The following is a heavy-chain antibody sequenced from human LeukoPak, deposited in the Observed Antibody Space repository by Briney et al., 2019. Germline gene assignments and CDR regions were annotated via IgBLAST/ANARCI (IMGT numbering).Heavy chain of an antibody. D-gene: IGHD6-6*01. CDR1: GGTFSIYA. CDR3: ASWEYSSSWYGMDV. CDR2: IIPILGIA. J-gene: IGHJ6*02. Sequence: SVNVSCKASGGTFSIYAISWVRQAPGQGLEWMGRIIPILGIANYAQKFQGRVTITADKSTSTAYMELSSLRSEDTAVYYCASWEYSSSWYGMDVWGQGTTVTVSS. V-gene: IGHV1-69*04.